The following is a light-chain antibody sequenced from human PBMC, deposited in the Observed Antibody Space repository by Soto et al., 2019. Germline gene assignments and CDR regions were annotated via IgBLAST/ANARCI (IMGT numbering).Light chain of an antibody. Sequence: TNSAGALSLSPGERATLSCRASQSVSSSYLAWYQQKPGQAPRLLIYGASSRATGIPDRFSGSGSGTDFTLTISRLEPEDFAVYYCQQYGSSPWTFGQGTKVDIK. CDR3: QQYGSSPWT. V-gene: IGKV3-20*01. J-gene: IGKJ1*01. CDR1: QSVSSSY. CDR2: GAS.